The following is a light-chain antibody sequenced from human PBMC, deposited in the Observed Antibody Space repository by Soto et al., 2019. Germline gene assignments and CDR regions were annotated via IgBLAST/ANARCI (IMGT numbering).Light chain of an antibody. Sequence: IQLTQSPSSLSASVGDRVTITCRASQGISSFLAWYQQKPGKAPKLLIYGASTLQSGVPSRFSGSGSATDFTLTLGSLQPEDFATYYCQQLNSFLIPFGPGTKVDIK. J-gene: IGKJ3*01. V-gene: IGKV1-9*01. CDR1: QGISSF. CDR2: GAS. CDR3: QQLNSFLIP.